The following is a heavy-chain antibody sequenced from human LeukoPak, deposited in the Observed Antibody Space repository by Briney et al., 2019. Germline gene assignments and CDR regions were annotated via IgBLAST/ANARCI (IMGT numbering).Heavy chain of an antibody. J-gene: IGHJ4*02. CDR2: IYYSGST. Sequence: PSQTLSLTCTVSGGSISSGGYYWSWIRQHPGEGLEWIGYIYYSGSTYYNPSLKSRVTISVDTSKNQFSLKLSSVTAADTAVYYCARGEYGGNFFLDYWGQGTLVTVSS. CDR1: GGSISSGGYY. V-gene: IGHV4-31*03. CDR3: ARGEYGGNFFLDY. D-gene: IGHD4-23*01.